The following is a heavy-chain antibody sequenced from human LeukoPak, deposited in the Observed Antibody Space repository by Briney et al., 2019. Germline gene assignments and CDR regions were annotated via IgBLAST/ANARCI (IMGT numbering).Heavy chain of an antibody. CDR1: GGTFSSYA. J-gene: IGHJ4*02. Sequence: SVKVSCKASGGTFSSYAISWVRQAPGQGLEWMGGIIPIFGTATYAQKFQGRVTITTDESTSTAYMELSSLRSEDTAVYYCARAGGYYQGGFDYWGQGTLVTVSS. V-gene: IGHV1-69*05. CDR3: ARAGGYYQGGFDY. CDR2: IIPIFGTA. D-gene: IGHD3-22*01.